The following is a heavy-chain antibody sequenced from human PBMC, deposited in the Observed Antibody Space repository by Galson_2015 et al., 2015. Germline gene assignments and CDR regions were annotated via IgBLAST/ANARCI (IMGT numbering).Heavy chain of an antibody. V-gene: IGHV3-7*01. D-gene: IGHD6-13*01. CDR3: AREGNQQLVGNAFDI. Sequence: ALRLSGAASGFTFSSYWMSWVRQAPGKGLEWVANIKQDGSEEYYVDSVKGRFTISRDNSKNSLYLQMNSLRAEDTAVYYCAREGNQQLVGNAFDIWGQGTMVTVSS. CDR2: IKQDGSEE. J-gene: IGHJ3*02. CDR1: GFTFSSYW.